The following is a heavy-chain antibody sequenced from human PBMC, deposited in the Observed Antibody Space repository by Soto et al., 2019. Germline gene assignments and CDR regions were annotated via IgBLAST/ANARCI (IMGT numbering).Heavy chain of an antibody. Sequence: GGTLRLSCATSGFTFSIYAMSWVRQAPGKGLEWVSAISGSGANTYYADSVKGRFTISRDNSKNTLYLQMNSLRAEDTAVYYCAKAIRVTVDYWGQGTLVTVSS. J-gene: IGHJ4*02. CDR3: AKAIRVTVDY. CDR1: GFTFSIYA. CDR2: ISGSGANT. V-gene: IGHV3-23*01. D-gene: IGHD4-4*01.